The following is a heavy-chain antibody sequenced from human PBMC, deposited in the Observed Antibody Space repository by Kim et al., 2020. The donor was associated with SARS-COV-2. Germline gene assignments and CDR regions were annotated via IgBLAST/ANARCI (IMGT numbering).Heavy chain of an antibody. CDR2: IYSSGNT. J-gene: IGHJ2*01. CDR3: ASPLLYYYDSAGYRL. Sequence: SETLSLTCTVSGDSISRSSYYWGWIRQPPGKGLEWIGSIYSSGNTHYNPSLKSRVTISVDTSKNQLSLKLNFVTAADTAVYYCASPLLYYYDSAGYRLWG. V-gene: IGHV4-39*01. D-gene: IGHD3-22*01. CDR1: GDSISRSSYY.